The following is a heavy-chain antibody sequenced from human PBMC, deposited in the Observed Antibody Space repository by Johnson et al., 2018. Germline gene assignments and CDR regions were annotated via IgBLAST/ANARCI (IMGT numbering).Heavy chain of an antibody. CDR3: ARPRTYCSGGGCYQAGYYFDC. D-gene: IGHD2-15*01. Sequence: VELVQAGGGLVQPGGSRGLSCAASGFTFSSYSMNWVRQAPGKGLEWVSYIISSSTPMYYADSARGRYPYSRDNAKSPLYLQMNSLRDEDRAVYYCARPRTYCSGGGCYQAGYYFDCWGQGTLVTVSS. CDR1: GFTFSSYS. CDR2: IISSSTPM. J-gene: IGHJ4*02. V-gene: IGHV3-48*02.